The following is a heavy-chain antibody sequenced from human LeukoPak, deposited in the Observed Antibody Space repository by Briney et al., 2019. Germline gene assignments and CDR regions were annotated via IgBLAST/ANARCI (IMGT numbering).Heavy chain of an antibody. J-gene: IGHJ6*02. CDR2: LHPGGRT. D-gene: IGHD5-12*01. CDR1: GLTVNSNY. Sequence: GGSLRLSCAVSGLTVNSNYMSWVRQAPGQGLEWVSLLHPGGRTYYADSVKGRFTIFRDNAKNTLHLQMDSLRVEDTAVYYCARDAGYDSYGLDVWGLGTTVTVAS. CDR3: ARDAGYDSYGLDV. V-gene: IGHV3-53*05.